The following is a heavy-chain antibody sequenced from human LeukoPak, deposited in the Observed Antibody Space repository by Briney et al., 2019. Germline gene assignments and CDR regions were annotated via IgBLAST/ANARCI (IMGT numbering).Heavy chain of an antibody. CDR1: GGSISSGSYH. D-gene: IGHD3-22*01. V-gene: IGHV4-61*10. CDR3: ARVTGYMIEDYFDY. J-gene: IGHJ4*02. CDR2: IYYSGST. Sequence: SQTLSLTCTVSGGSISSGSYHWIWIRQPAGKGLEWIGYIYYSGSTNYKPSLKSRVTISVETSKNQFSLKLRSVTAADTAVYYCARVTGYMIEDYFDYWGQGTLVTVSS.